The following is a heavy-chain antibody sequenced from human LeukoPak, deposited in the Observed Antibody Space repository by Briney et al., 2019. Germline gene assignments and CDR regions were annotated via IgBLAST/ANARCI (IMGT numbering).Heavy chain of an antibody. J-gene: IGHJ4*02. CDR2: INPNSGGT. V-gene: IGHV1-2*02. D-gene: IGHD6-19*01. CDR3: AREEPVAATGPDY. CDR1: GYTFTGYY. Sequence: ASVNVSFKASGYTFTGYYMHWVRQAPGQGLEWMGWINPNSGGTNYAQRFQGRVTMTRDTSISTAYMELSRLRSDDTAVYYCAREEPVAATGPDYWGQGNLVTVSS.